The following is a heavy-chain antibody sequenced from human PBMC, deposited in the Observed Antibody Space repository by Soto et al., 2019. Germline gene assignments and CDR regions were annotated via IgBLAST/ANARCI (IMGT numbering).Heavy chain of an antibody. Sequence: QVQLQESGPGLVKPSETLSLTCTVSGGSISNHYWSWIRQPPGKGLEWIGYIYYNGYINYNPSLKSRVTMSVDTSKKQFSLKLSSVTAADTAVYYCARSSWYSEYWGQGTLVTFSS. V-gene: IGHV4-59*11. CDR2: IYYNGYI. D-gene: IGHD6-13*01. CDR3: ARSSWYSEY. J-gene: IGHJ4*02. CDR1: GGSISNHY.